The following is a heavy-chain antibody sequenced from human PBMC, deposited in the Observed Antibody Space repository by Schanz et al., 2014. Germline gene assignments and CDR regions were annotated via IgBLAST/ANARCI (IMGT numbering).Heavy chain of an antibody. Sequence: EVQLLESGGGLVQPGGSLKLSCAASGLIFSNYVMSWVRQAPGKGLEWVSTIGTSGDTNYAESVKGRFTISRDNSKNTLYLQMNSLRAEDTAVYYCARNRGSGGQNWYFDLWGRGTLVTDSS. J-gene: IGHJ2*01. CDR3: ARNRGSGGQNWYFDL. D-gene: IGHD1-26*01. CDR2: IGTSGDT. CDR1: GLIFSNYV. V-gene: IGHV3-23*01.